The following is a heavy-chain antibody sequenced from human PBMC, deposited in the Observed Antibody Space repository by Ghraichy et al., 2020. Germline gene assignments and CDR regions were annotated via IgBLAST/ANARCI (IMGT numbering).Heavy chain of an antibody. D-gene: IGHD2-2*01. V-gene: IGHV4-31*03. J-gene: IGHJ4*02. CDR1: GGSISSGGYY. Sequence: SETLSLTCTVSGGSISSGGYYWSWIRQHPGKGLEWIGYIYYSGSTYYNPSLKSRVTISVDTSKNQFSLKLSSVTAADTAVYYCARVWRGGYCSSTSCYLGLYYFDYWGQGTLVTVSS. CDR2: IYYSGST. CDR3: ARVWRGGYCSSTSCYLGLYYFDY.